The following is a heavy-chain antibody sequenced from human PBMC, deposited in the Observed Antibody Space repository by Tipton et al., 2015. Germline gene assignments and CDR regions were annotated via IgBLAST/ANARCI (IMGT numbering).Heavy chain of an antibody. D-gene: IGHD1-26*01. Sequence: SLRLSCAASGFPFTSYNMNWVRQAPGKGLEWVSYISSRSSTIHHADSVKGRFTISRDNAKNSLYLQMNSLRGEDTAVYYCARDGTAHVMNGMDVWGQGTTVTVSS. V-gene: IGHV3-48*01. CDR3: ARDGTAHVMNGMDV. J-gene: IGHJ6*02. CDR2: ISSRSSTI. CDR1: GFPFTSYN.